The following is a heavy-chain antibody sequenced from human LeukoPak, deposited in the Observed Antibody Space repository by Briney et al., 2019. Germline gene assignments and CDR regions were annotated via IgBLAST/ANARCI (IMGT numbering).Heavy chain of an antibody. CDR2: VYYSGTT. J-gene: IGHJ4*02. CDR3: ASHDYGDFFDY. V-gene: IGHV4-59*11. Sequence: PSETQSLTCSVSGASISDHYWSWIRQPPGRGLEWVANVYYSGTTNYNPSLRSRVPISLDTSKNQFYLKLRSVTAADTAVYYCASHDYGDFFDYWGQGTLVTVSS. D-gene: IGHD4-17*01. CDR1: GASISDHY.